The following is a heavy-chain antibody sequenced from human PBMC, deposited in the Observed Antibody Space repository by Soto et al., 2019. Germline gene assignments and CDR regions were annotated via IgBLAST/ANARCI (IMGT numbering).Heavy chain of an antibody. D-gene: IGHD2-2*01. CDR1: GGSISSGGYY. CDR3: ARVLGYCSSTSCSSFDY. Sequence: SETLSLTCTVSGGSISSGGYYWSWIRQHPGKGLEWIGYIYYSGSTYYNPSLKSRVTISVDTSKNQFSLKLGSVTAADTAVYYCARVLGYCSSTSCSSFDYWGQGTLVTVSS. CDR2: IYYSGST. J-gene: IGHJ4*02. V-gene: IGHV4-31*03.